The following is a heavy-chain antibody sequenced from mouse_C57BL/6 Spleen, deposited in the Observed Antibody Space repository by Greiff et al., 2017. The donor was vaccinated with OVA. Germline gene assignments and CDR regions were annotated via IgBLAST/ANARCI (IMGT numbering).Heavy chain of an antibody. V-gene: IGHV5-17*01. J-gene: IGHJ1*03. CDR2: ISSGSSTI. Sequence: EVNLVESGGGLVKPGGSLKLSCAPSGFTFSDYGMHWVRQAPEKGLEWVAYISSGSSTIYYADTVKGRFTISRDNAKNTLFLQMTSLRSEDTAMYYCALLLGYFDVWGTGTTVTVSS. CDR1: GFTFSDYG. CDR3: ALLLGYFDV. D-gene: IGHD1-1*01.